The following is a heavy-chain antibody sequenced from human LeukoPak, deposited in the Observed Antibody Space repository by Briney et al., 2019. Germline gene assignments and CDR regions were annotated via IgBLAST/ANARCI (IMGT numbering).Heavy chain of an antibody. D-gene: IGHD3-3*01. V-gene: IGHV1-18*01. Sequence: ASVKVSCKASGYNFNTYGINWVRQAPGQGLEWMGWISAYKGDTNYAQKFQGRVTVTTDTSTSTAYMELRSLRSDDSAVYYCARDCHDFWSGYYYYYMDVWGKGTTVTVSS. CDR3: ARDCHDFWSGYYYYYMDV. J-gene: IGHJ6*03. CDR2: ISAYKGDT. CDR1: GYNFNTYG.